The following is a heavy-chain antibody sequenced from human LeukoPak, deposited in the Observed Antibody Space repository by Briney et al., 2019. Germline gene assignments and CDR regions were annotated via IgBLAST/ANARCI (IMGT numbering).Heavy chain of an antibody. D-gene: IGHD3-9*01. Sequence: ASVKVSCKASGYTFTSCGISWVRQAPGQGLEWMGWISAYNGNTNYAQKLQGRVTMTTDTSTSTAYMELRSLRSDDTAVYYCARGWVLRYFDWLLHDAFDIWGQGTMVTVPS. CDR1: GYTFTSCG. CDR3: ARGWVLRYFDWLLHDAFDI. CDR2: ISAYNGNT. J-gene: IGHJ3*02. V-gene: IGHV1-18*01.